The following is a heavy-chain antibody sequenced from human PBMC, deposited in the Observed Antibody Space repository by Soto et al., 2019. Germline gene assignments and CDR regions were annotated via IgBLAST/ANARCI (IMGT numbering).Heavy chain of an antibody. CDR1: GYTFTGYY. CDR3: ARDYDFWSGHAAFDI. J-gene: IGHJ3*02. Sequence: ASVKVSCKASGYTFTGYYMHWVRQAPGQGLEWMGWINPNSGGTNYAQKFQGRVTMTRDTSISTAYMELSRLRSDNTAVYYCARDYDFWSGHAAFDIWGQGTMVTVSS. D-gene: IGHD3-3*01. V-gene: IGHV1-2*02. CDR2: INPNSGGT.